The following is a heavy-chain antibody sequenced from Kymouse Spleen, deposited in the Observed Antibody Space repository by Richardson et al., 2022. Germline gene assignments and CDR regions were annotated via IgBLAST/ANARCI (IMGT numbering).Heavy chain of an antibody. D-gene: IGHD3-9*01. J-gene: IGHJ3*02. CDR2: IKSKTDGGTT. CDR1: GFTFSNAW. CDR3: TTDVLRYFDWLSLGAFDI. V-gene: IGHV3-15*01. Sequence: EVQLVESGGGLVKPGGSLRLSCAASGFTFSNAWMSWVRQAPGKGLEWVGRIKSKTDGGTTDYAAPVKGRFTISRDDSKNTLYLQMNSLKTEDTAVYYCTTDVLRYFDWLSLGAFDIWGQGTMVTVSS.